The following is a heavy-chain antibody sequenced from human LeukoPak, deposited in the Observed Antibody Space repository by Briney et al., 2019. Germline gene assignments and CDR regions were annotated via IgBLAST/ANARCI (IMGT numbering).Heavy chain of an antibody. CDR1: GFTFSSYG. CDR3: ARDAVRDGDD. V-gene: IGHV3-30*03. Sequence: GRSLRLSCAASGFTFSSYGMHWVRQAPGKGLEWVAVISYDGSNKYYADSVKGRFTISRDNSKNTLYLQMNSLRAEDTAVYYCARDAVRDGDDWGQGTLVTVSS. J-gene: IGHJ4*02. D-gene: IGHD4-17*01. CDR2: ISYDGSNK.